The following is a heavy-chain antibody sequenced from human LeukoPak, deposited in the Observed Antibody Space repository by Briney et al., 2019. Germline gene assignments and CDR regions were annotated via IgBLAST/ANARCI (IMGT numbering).Heavy chain of an antibody. CDR3: ATDHGWQSLDY. CDR1: GFTFSTYS. CDR2: INTDGAIT. J-gene: IGHJ4*02. V-gene: IGHV3-74*01. Sequence: PGGSLRLSCAASGFTFSTYSMHWVRQVPGKGLVWVSHINTDGAITTYADSVKGRFTISRDNAQNTVSLLMNSLRAEDTAVYYCATDHGWQSLDYWGQGTLVTVSS. D-gene: IGHD6-19*01.